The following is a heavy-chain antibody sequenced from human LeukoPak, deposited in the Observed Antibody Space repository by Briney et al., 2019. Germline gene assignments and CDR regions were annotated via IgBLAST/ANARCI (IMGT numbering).Heavy chain of an antibody. CDR2: INHSGST. Sequence: SETLSLTCAVYGGSFSGYYWSWIRQPPGKGLEWIGEINHSGSTNYNPSLKSRVTISVDTSKNQFSLKLSSVTAADTAVYYCARAWKPLGSSWPSNNDVVTARRASRWFDPWGQGTLVTVSS. D-gene: IGHD2-21*02. CDR1: GGSFSGYY. V-gene: IGHV4-34*01. J-gene: IGHJ5*02. CDR3: ARAWKPLGSSWPSNNDVVTARRASRWFDP.